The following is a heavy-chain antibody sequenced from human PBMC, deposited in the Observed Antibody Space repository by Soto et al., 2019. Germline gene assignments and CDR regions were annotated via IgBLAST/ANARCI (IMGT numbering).Heavy chain of an antibody. D-gene: IGHD2-8*01. Sequence: PSETLSLTCTVSGGSISSGGYYWSWIRQHPGKGLEWIGYIYYSGSTYYNPSLKSRVTVSVDTSKNQFSLKLSSVTAADTAVYYCASSPALITVYDMSRRLYYFDYWGQGTLVTFSS. CDR1: GGSISSGGYY. CDR3: ASSPALITVYDMSRRLYYFDY. V-gene: IGHV4-31*03. J-gene: IGHJ4*02. CDR2: IYYSGST.